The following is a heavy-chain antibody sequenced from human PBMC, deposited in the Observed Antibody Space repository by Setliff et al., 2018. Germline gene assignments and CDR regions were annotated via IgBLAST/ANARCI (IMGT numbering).Heavy chain of an antibody. CDR2: INPSGGLT. CDR3: ARDRYYNSWSGTSVTAPHDAFDI. J-gene: IGHJ3*02. D-gene: IGHD3-3*01. CDR1: GYTFSSYA. Sequence: ASVKVSCKASGYTFSSYAMYWVRQAPGQGLEWMGIINPSGGLTRYAQKFQGRVTMTRDTYTSTVYMEVSSLRSEDTAVYYCARDRYYNSWSGTSVTAPHDAFDIWGQGTMVTVSS. V-gene: IGHV1-46*03.